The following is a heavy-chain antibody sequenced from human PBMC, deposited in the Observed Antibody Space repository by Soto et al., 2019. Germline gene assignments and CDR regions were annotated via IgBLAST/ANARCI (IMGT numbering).Heavy chain of an antibody. Sequence: SETLSLTCPVSGGSISSGGYYWSWIRQHPGKGLEWIGYIYYSGSTYYNPSLKSRVTISVDTSKNQFSLKLSSVTAADTAVYYCARTNVLRYFDWFLGFDYWGQGTLVTVSS. CDR1: GGSISSGGYY. D-gene: IGHD3-9*01. J-gene: IGHJ4*02. CDR2: IYYSGST. CDR3: ARTNVLRYFDWFLGFDY. V-gene: IGHV4-31*03.